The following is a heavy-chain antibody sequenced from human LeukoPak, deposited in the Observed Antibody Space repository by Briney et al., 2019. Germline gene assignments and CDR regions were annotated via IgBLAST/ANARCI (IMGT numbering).Heavy chain of an antibody. Sequence: GRSLRLSCAASGFSLGGFWMNWLRQAPGKGVEGVANIRHDGSEEDYVESVKGGFTISRDKAKEAVFLEMNSLRADDTAVYYCARVDPYGGTSQGAFDLWGQGTMVIVSS. J-gene: IGHJ3*01. CDR1: GFSLGGFW. D-gene: IGHD4/OR15-4a*01. V-gene: IGHV3-7*01. CDR3: ARVDPYGGTSQGAFDL. CDR2: IRHDGSEE.